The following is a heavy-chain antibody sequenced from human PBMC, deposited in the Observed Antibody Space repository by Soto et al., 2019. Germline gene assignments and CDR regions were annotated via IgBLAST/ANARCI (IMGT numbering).Heavy chain of an antibody. Sequence: SETLSLTCAVYGGSFSGCYWSWIRQPPGKGLEWIGEINHSGSTNYNPSLKSRVTISVDTSKNQFSLKLSSVTAADTAVYYCALRDNSSSYYFDYWGQGTLVTVSS. J-gene: IGHJ4*02. V-gene: IGHV4-34*01. CDR3: ALRDNSSSYYFDY. D-gene: IGHD6-6*01. CDR2: INHSGST. CDR1: GGSFSGCY.